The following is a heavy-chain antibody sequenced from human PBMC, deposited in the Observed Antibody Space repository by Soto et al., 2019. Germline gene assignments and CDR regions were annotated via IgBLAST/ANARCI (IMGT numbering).Heavy chain of an antibody. Sequence: SETLSLTCTVSGDFISSDNYYWSWIRQHPGKGLEWIGCIHNSGSTYYNPSLKSRVIISIDMSKNQFSLKLNSVTAADTAIYYCTRGVAYWGQGTLVT. J-gene: IGHJ4*02. V-gene: IGHV4-31*03. CDR1: GDFISSDNYY. CDR2: IHNSGST. CDR3: TRGVAY.